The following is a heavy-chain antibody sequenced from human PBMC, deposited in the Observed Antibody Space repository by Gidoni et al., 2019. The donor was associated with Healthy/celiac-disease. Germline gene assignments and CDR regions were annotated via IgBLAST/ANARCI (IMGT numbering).Heavy chain of an antibody. CDR2: LYSSGST. J-gene: IGHJ3*02. V-gene: IGHV4-4*07. CDR1: GGSIGNSY. Sequence: QVQLQESGPGLVKPSETLYLTCAVYGGSIGNSYWSCIRQPAGTGLDWIGRLYSSGSTNYNPSLKSRVTMSVDTSKNQFSLKLSSVTAADTAVYYCARDRGYYGSGSYYKDAFDIWGQGTMVTVSS. CDR3: ARDRGYYGSGSYYKDAFDI. D-gene: IGHD3-10*01.